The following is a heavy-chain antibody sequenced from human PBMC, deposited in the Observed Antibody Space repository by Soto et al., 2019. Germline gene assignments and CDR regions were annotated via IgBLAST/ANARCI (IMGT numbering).Heavy chain of an antibody. D-gene: IGHD6-13*01. J-gene: IGHJ4*02. CDR3: ARVEARGSSCYD. Sequence: ASVQVYCEASGGTFSSYAISWVRQAPGQGREWMGGIIPIFGTANYAQKFQGRVTITADESTSTAYMELSSLRSEDTAVYYCARVEARGSSCYDWGQGTLVPV. V-gene: IGHV1-69*13. CDR1: GGTFSSYA. CDR2: IIPIFGTA.